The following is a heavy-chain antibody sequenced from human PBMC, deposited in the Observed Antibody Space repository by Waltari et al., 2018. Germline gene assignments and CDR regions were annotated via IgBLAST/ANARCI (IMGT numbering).Heavy chain of an antibody. CDR3: ARVQPDYYYYMDV. CDR2: IYYSGST. J-gene: IGHJ6*03. CDR1: GGSISSYY. Sequence: QVQLQESGPGLVKPSETLSLTCTVSGGSISSYYWSWIRQPPGKGLEWIGYIYYSGSTNYNPSLKSRVTISVDTSKNQFSLKLSSVTAADTAVYYCARVQPDYYYYMDVWGKGTTVTVSS. V-gene: IGHV4-59*01.